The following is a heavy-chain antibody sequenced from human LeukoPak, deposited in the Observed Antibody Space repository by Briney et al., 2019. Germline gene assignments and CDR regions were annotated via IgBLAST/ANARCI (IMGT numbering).Heavy chain of an antibody. D-gene: IGHD3-10*01. V-gene: IGHV4-34*01. CDR3: ARGRYYYGSGSYWY. J-gene: IGHJ4*02. Sequence: SETLSLTCAVYGGSFSGYYWSWIRQPPGKGLEWIGEINHSGSTNYNPSLKSRVTISVDTSKNQFSLKLSSVTAADTAVYYCARGRYYYGSGSYWYWGQGTLVTVSS. CDR1: GGSFSGYY. CDR2: INHSGST.